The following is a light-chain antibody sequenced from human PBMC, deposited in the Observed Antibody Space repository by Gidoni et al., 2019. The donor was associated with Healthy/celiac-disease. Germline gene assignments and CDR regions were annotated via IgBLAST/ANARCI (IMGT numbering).Light chain of an antibody. V-gene: IGLV2-14*01. J-gene: IGLJ2*01. CDR3: SSYTSSRGVV. CDR2: EVS. Sequence: QSALTQPASVSGSPGQSITISCTGTSSAVGGYNYVSWYQQHPGKAPKLMIYEVSNRPSGVPDRFSGSKSGNTASLTISGLQAEDEADYYCSSYTSSRGVVFGGGTKLTVL. CDR1: SSAVGGYNY.